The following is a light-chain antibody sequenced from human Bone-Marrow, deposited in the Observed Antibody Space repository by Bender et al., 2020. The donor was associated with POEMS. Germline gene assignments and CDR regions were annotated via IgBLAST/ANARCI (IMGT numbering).Light chain of an antibody. J-gene: IGLJ3*02. Sequence: QSALAQPPSVSASPGQSVTISCTGGHNDVGSYNYISWYQQHPGKAPNLIIFEVTNRPSGISDRFSGSKSGNTASLTISGLQSEDEAVYYCSSYTDSSAQVFGGGTKVTVL. V-gene: IGLV2-14*03. CDR3: SSYTDSSAQV. CDR1: HNDVGSYNY. CDR2: EVT.